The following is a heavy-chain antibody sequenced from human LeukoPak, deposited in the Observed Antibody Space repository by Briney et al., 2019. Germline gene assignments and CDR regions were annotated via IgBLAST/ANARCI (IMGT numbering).Heavy chain of an antibody. Sequence: ASVKVSCKASGYTFTSHFMHWVRQAPGQGLEWMGIINPRGGSTSYTQKFQGRVTMTRDTSTSTVYMELSSLRSEDTAVYYCAREVTWWFDPWGQGTLVTVSS. V-gene: IGHV1-46*01. CDR3: AREVTWWFDP. CDR2: INPRGGST. D-gene: IGHD3-16*01. J-gene: IGHJ5*02. CDR1: GYTFTSHF.